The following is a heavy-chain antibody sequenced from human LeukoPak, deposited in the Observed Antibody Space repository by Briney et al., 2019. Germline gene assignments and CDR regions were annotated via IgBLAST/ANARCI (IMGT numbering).Heavy chain of an antibody. CDR3: ARDENGGNSNWFDP. V-gene: IGHV1-69*06. CDR1: GGTFSSYA. D-gene: IGHD4-23*01. CDR2: IIPIFGTA. Sequence: ASVKVSCKASGGTFSSYAISWVRQAPGQGLEWMGGIIPIFGTASYAQKFQGRVTITADKSTSTAYMELSSLRSEDTAVYYCARDENGGNSNWFDPWGQGTLVTVSS. J-gene: IGHJ5*02.